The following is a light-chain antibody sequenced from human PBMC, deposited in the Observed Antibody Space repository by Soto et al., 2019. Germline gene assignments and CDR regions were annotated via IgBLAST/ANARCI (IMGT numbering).Light chain of an antibody. J-gene: IGLJ1*01. Sequence: QSVLAQPPSVSGAPGQRVTISCTGSSSNIGAGYDVHWYQQLPGTAPKLLIHGNNNRPSGVPDRFSGSKSGTSASLAFAGLQAEDEADYYCQSYDSSRSAYVFGTGTKVTVL. CDR1: SSNIGAGYD. CDR2: GNN. V-gene: IGLV1-40*01. CDR3: QSYDSSRSAYV.